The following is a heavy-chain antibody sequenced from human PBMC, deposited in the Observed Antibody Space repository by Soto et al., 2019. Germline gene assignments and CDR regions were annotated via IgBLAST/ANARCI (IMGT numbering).Heavy chain of an antibody. J-gene: IGHJ3*02. V-gene: IGHV4-4*02. CDR2: IYHSGST. Sequence: QVQLQESGPGLVKPSGTLSLTCAVSGGSISSNNWWNWVRQSPGKGLEWIGEIYHSGSTNYNPSLKSRVTISVDNSRNHFFLKLSSVTAADTAVYYCARVLQYCSGNSCYFDTWGQGTMVTVSS. D-gene: IGHD2-2*01. CDR1: GGSISSNNW. CDR3: ARVLQYCSGNSCYFDT.